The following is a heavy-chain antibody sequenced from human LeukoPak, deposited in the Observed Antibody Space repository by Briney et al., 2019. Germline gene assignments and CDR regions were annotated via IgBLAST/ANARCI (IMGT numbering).Heavy chain of an antibody. CDR2: ISWNSGSI. D-gene: IGHD3-22*01. V-gene: IGHV3-9*01. CDR1: GFTFDDYA. CDR3: AKDKADNYYDSSGYYSSGGMDV. Sequence: GGSLRLSCAASGFTFDDYAMHWVRQAPGKGLEWVSGISWNSGSIGYADSVKGRFTISRDNAKNSLCLQMNSLRAEDTALYYCAKDKADNYYDSSGYYSSGGMDVWGQGTTVTVSS. J-gene: IGHJ6*02.